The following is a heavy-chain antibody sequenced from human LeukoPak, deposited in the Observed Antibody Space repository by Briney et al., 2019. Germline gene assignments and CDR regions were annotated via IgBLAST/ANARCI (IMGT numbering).Heavy chain of an antibody. CDR3: ARGPGGYCSSTSCYYYGMDV. CDR1: GGSFSGYY. D-gene: IGHD2-2*01. V-gene: IGHV4-34*01. CDR2: INHSGST. Sequence: PSETLSLTCAVYGGSFSGYYWSWIRQPPGKELEWIGEINHSGSTNYKPPLKSRVTISVDTSKNQFSLKLSSVTAADTAVYYCARGPGGYCSSTSCYYYGMDVWGKGTTVTVSS. J-gene: IGHJ6*04.